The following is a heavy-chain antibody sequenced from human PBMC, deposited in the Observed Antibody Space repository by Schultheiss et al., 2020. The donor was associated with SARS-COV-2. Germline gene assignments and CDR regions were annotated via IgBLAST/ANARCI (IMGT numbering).Heavy chain of an antibody. CDR3: TTWPISIAARHFSFDL. Sequence: GGSLRLSCAASGFTFSSYGMHWVRQAPGKGLEWVSAISGSGGSTYYADSVKGRFTISRDNSKNTLYLQMNSLKTEDTAVYYCTTWPISIAARHFSFDLWGRGTLVTVSS. J-gene: IGHJ2*01. CDR2: ISGSGGST. D-gene: IGHD6-6*01. V-gene: IGHV3-23*01. CDR1: GFTFSSYG.